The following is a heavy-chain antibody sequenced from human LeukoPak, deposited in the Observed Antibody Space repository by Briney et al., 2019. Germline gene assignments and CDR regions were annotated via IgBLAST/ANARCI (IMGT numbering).Heavy chain of an antibody. CDR3: ARYLRSNWFDP. CDR1: GGSISSTSYY. V-gene: IGHV4-39*07. J-gene: IGHJ5*02. CDR2: IYYRGST. Sequence: SETLSLTCTVSGGSISSTSYYWGWIRQPPGKGLEWIGSIYYRGSTYYNPSLKSRVTISVDTSKNQFSLNLSSVTAADTAVYYCARYLRSNWFDPWGQGTLVTVSS.